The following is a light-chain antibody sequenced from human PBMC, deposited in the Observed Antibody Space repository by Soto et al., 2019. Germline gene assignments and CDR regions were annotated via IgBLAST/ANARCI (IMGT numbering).Light chain of an antibody. CDR1: QMISSY. J-gene: IGKJ4*01. CDR2: VAS. V-gene: IGKV1-39*01. CDR3: QQSSSTPQT. Sequence: DIHMTQSASSLSSSLGDRVTITWLAIQMISSYLSWYQQKPGNAPKLLINVASTLQSGVPSRFSGSGSGTDFTLAISSLQPEDFATYYCQQSSSTPQTFGGGTKVDI.